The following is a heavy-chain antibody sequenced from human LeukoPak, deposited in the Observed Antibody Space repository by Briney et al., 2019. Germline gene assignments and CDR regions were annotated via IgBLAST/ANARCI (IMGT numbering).Heavy chain of an antibody. V-gene: IGHV4-59*01. D-gene: IGHD6-13*01. CDR3: ARGSGSLSPYFDY. CDR1: GGSISSYY. CDR2: IYHSGSP. J-gene: IGHJ4*02. Sequence: PSETLSLTCTVSGGSISSYYWSWIRQPPGKGLEWIGYIYHSGSPNYNPSLKSRITISVDTSKNQFSLKLSSVTAADTAVYYCARGSGSLSPYFDYWGQGTLVTVSS.